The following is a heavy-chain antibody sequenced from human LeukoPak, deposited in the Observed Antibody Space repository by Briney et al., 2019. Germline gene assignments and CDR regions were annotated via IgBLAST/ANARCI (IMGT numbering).Heavy chain of an antibody. V-gene: IGHV1-2*02. CDR1: GYTLTSYC. J-gene: IGHJ4*02. Sequence: SVKASRKASGYTLTSYCIRWVRQPAGRERESMGWINPNSGGTNYAQKFQGRVTMTRDTSISTAYMELSRLRSDDTAVYYCARGEAVAPDYWGQGTLVTVSS. CDR3: ARGEAVAPDY. CDR2: INPNSGGT. D-gene: IGHD6-19*01.